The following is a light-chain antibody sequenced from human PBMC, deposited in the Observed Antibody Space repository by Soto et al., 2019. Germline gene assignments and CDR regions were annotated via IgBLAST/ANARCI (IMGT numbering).Light chain of an antibody. CDR2: GAS. CDR3: QQYGSSYPWT. Sequence: EIVLTQSPGTLSLSPGERATLCCRPSQSLSSSFLAWYQQKPGQAPRLLIYGASSRATGIPDKFSGSGSGTDFTLTIRRLEPEDFAVYYCQQYGSSYPWTFGQGTRWIS. J-gene: IGKJ1*01. V-gene: IGKV3-20*01. CDR1: QSLSSSF.